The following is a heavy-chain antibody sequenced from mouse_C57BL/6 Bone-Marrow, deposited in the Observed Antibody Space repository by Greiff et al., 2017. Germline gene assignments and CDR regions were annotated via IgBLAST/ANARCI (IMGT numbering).Heavy chain of an antibody. CDR1: GYTFTSYW. J-gene: IGHJ3*01. Sequence: QVHVKQSGAELARPGASVKLSCKASGYTFTSYWMHWVKQRPGRGLEWIGRIDPNSGGTKYNEKFKSRATLTVDKPSSTAYMQLSSLTSEDSAVYYCARSHYYDYDVPLFAYWGQGTLVTVSA. D-gene: IGHD2-4*01. CDR2: IDPNSGGT. V-gene: IGHV1-72*01. CDR3: ARSHYYDYDVPLFAY.